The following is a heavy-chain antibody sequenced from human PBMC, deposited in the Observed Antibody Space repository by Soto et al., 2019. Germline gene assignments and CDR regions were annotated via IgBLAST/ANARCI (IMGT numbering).Heavy chain of an antibody. Sequence: GESLKISCKGSGYSFTSYWIGWVRQMPGKGLEWMGIIYPGDSDTRYSPSFQGQVTISADKSISTAYLQWSSLKASDTAMYYCASADILTGYGNDAFDIWGQGTMVTVSS. J-gene: IGHJ3*02. D-gene: IGHD3-9*01. V-gene: IGHV5-51*01. CDR1: GYSFTSYW. CDR3: ASADILTGYGNDAFDI. CDR2: IYPGDSDT.